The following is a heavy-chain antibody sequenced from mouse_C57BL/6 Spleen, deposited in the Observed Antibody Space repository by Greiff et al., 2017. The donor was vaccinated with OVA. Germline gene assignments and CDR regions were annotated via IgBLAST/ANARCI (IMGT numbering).Heavy chain of an antibody. V-gene: IGHV1-85*01. Sequence: QVQLQQSGPELVKPGASVQLSCKASGYTFTSYDINWGKQRPGQGLEWIGRIHPRDGSPQSTEKSKGKATLTVDTSASTAYMELHSLTSEDSAVYFCARDSSGEDYWGQGTTLTVSS. J-gene: IGHJ2*01. CDR3: ARDSSGEDY. D-gene: IGHD3-2*02. CDR2: IHPRDGSP. CDR1: GYTFTSYD.